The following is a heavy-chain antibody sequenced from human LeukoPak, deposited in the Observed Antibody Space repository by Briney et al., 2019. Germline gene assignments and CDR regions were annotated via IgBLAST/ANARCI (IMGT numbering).Heavy chain of an antibody. CDR2: ISSGGNTI. Sequence: GGSLRLSCAGSGFTFSSNSMTWVRQAPGKGLEWVSYISSGGNTIYYADSVKGRFTISRDNAKNSLYLQMNSLRAEDTAVYYCASWEMGVCDYWGQGTLVTVSS. J-gene: IGHJ4*02. V-gene: IGHV3-48*04. CDR1: GFTFSSNS. D-gene: IGHD1-26*01. CDR3: ASWEMGVCDY.